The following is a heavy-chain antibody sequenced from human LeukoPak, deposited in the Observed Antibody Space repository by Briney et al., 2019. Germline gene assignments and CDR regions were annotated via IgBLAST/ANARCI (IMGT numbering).Heavy chain of an antibody. CDR1: GYSFTSYW. J-gene: IGHJ3*02. CDR3: ARSSESLSAFDI. Sequence: GESLKISCKGSGYSFTSYWIGWVRQMPGKGLEWMGIIYAHDSDTRYSPSFQGQVTISADKSIGTAYLQWSSLKASGTAMYYCARSSESLSAFDIWGQGTLVTVSS. CDR2: IYAHDSDT. D-gene: IGHD2-2*01. V-gene: IGHV5-51*01.